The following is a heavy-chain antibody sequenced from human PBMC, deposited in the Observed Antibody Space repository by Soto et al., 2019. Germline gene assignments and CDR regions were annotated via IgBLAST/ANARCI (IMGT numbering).Heavy chain of an antibody. V-gene: IGHV4-31*03. D-gene: IGHD1-1*01. J-gene: IGHJ5*02. CDR3: ARGERPGGWFDP. CDR2: IYYRGST. Sequence: ASETLSLTCTVSGGSISSGGYYWSWIRQHPGQGLEWIGYIYYRGSTYYNPSLKSRVTISVDTSKNQFSLKLSSVTAADTAVYYCARGERPGGWFDPWGQGTLVTVSS. CDR1: GGSISSGGYY.